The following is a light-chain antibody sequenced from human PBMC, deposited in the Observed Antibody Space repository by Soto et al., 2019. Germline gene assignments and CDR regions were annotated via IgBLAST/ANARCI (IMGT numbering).Light chain of an antibody. CDR2: GAS. Sequence: EIVMTQSPATLSVSPGEGATVSCRASQSVSSHLAWYPNKPGQAPRILIYGASIRATGIPARFSGSGSGTDFNLTISRLETEDFAVYYCQQRSNWPPTFGQGTRLEIK. V-gene: IGKV3-11*01. CDR3: QQRSNWPPT. J-gene: IGKJ5*01. CDR1: QSVSSH.